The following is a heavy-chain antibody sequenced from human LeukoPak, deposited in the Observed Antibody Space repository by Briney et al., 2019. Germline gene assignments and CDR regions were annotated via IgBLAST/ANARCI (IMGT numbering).Heavy chain of an antibody. CDR2: IPVSGGRA. CDR3: AKHQRVTRGPYYYYMDV. V-gene: IGHV3-23*01. J-gene: IGHJ6*03. D-gene: IGHD4-17*01. Sequence: GGTLRLSCVPSGVTFTNYAISWGPEAPGKGLEWGSAIPVSGGRAFSADSVKCRFTISRDNFSNTLYLQMNSLRAEDTAVYYCAKHQRVTRGPYYYYMDVWGKGTTVTVSS. CDR1: GVTFTNYA.